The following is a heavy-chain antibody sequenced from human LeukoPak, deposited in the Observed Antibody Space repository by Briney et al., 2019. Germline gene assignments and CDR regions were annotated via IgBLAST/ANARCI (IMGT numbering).Heavy chain of an antibody. CDR1: GFTFSTYW. CDR3: ARDKVGGSVTTSFDY. V-gene: IGHV3-74*01. CDR2: IDSDGSST. D-gene: IGHD4-17*01. Sequence: PGGSLRLSCAASGFTFSTYWMHWVRQAPGKGLVWVSRIDSDGSSTSYADSVKGRFTISRDNAKNTLYLQMNSLRAEDTAVYYCARDKVGGSVTTSFDYWGQGTLVTVSS. J-gene: IGHJ4*02.